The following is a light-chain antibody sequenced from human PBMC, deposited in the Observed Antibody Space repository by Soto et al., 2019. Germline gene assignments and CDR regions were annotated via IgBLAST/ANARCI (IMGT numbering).Light chain of an antibody. CDR1: QTVSSN. V-gene: IGKV3-15*01. CDR2: GAS. Sequence: EIVMTQSPATLSVSPGKRATVSCRASQTVSSNLAWYQQKPGQAPRLLIHGASTRATGVPARFSGSGSGTEFTLTISSLQSEDFAVYYCQQYHNWTPQYTFGQGT. J-gene: IGKJ2*01. CDR3: QQYHNWTPQYT.